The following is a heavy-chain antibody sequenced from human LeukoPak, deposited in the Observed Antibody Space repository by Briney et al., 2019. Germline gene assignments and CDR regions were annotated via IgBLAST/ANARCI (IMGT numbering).Heavy chain of an antibody. CDR3: AITNWNYRMDY. D-gene: IGHD1-7*01. CDR2: INPNSGGT. Sequence: ASVKVSCKASGYTFTVYYMHWVRQAPGQGLEWMGWINPNSGGTNYAQRFQGRVTMTRDTSISTAYMEQSRLRSDDTAVFYCAITNWNYRMDYWGQGTLVTVSS. CDR1: GYTFTVYY. V-gene: IGHV1-2*02. J-gene: IGHJ4*02.